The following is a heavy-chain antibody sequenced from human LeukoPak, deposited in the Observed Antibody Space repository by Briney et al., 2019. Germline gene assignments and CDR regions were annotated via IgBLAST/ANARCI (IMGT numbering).Heavy chain of an antibody. CDR2: IYSGGST. J-gene: IGHJ4*02. Sequence: PGGSLRLSCAASGFTVSSNYMSWVRQAPGKRLEWVSVIYSGGSTYYADSVKGRFTISRDNSKNTLYLQMNSLRAEDTAVYYCARQRYYYDSSGYYHPGPFDYWGQGTLVTVSS. CDR3: ARQRYYYDSSGYYHPGPFDY. D-gene: IGHD3-22*01. CDR1: GFTVSSNY. V-gene: IGHV3-53*01.